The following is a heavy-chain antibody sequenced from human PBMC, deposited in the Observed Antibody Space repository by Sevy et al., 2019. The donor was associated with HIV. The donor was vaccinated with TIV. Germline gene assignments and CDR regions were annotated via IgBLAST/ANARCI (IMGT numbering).Heavy chain of an antibody. CDR1: GYTFTNYE. D-gene: IGHD3-10*01. CDR3: ARDEHRTSYYGSGNMGH. Sequence: ASVKVSCKASGYTFTNYEINWVRQATGQGLEWMGWMNPNSGKTGYAPQFHGRVTMTRNTSLNIAYMELSSLRSDDTAVYYCARDEHRTSYYGSGNMGHWGQGTLFTVSS. CDR2: MNPNSGKT. V-gene: IGHV1-8*01. J-gene: IGHJ4*02.